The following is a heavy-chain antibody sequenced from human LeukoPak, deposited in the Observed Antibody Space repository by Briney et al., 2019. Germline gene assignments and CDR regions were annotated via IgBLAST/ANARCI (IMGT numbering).Heavy chain of an antibody. V-gene: IGHV3-23*01. CDR1: GFTFSSYA. CDR2: ISGSGGST. D-gene: IGHD2-15*01. CDR3: ATPIVVVVAATPQFQH. J-gene: IGHJ1*01. Sequence: GGSLRLSCAASGFTFSSYAMSWVRQAPGKGLEWVSAISGSGGSTYYADSVKGRFTISRDNSKNTLYLQMNSLRAEDTAVYYCATPIVVVVAATPQFQHWGQGTLVTVSS.